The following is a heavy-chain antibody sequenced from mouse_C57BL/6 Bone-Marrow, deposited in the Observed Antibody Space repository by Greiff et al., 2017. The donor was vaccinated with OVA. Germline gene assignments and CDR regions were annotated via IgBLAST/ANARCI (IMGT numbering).Heavy chain of an antibody. V-gene: IGHV1-80*01. CDR3: ASDGSSPFDY. Sequence: VQLQQSGAELVQPGASVTISCKASGYAFSSYWMNWVKQRPGKGLEWIGQIYPGDGDTNYNGKFTGKATLTADKSSSTAYMQRSSLTSEDSAVYFCASDGSSPFDYWGQGTTLTVSS. CDR1: GYAFSSYW. CDR2: IYPGDGDT. J-gene: IGHJ2*01. D-gene: IGHD1-1*01.